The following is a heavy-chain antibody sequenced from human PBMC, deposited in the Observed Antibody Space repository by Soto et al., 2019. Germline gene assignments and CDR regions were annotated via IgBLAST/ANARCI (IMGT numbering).Heavy chain of an antibody. V-gene: IGHV4-59*12. CDR3: ARVPDV. J-gene: IGHJ6*02. CDR2: ISYSGST. CDR1: GASITTYY. Sequence: SETLSLTCTVSGASITTYYWSWIRQPPGKGLEWIGYISYSGSTDYNPSLKSRVTISVDTSKNQFSLKLSSVTAADTAVYYCARVPDVWGQGTTVTVSS.